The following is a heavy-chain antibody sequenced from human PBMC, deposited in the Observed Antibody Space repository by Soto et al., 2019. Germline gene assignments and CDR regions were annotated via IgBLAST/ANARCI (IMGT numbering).Heavy chain of an antibody. D-gene: IGHD3-16*01. CDR3: AREHLGELPDY. Sequence: QVQLVQSGAEVKKPGASVKVSCKASGYTFTSYAMHWVRQAPGQRLEWMGWINAGNGNTKYSQKFQGRVTITRDTSASTAYMELSRLRSEDTAVYYCAREHLGELPDYWGQGTLVTVSS. V-gene: IGHV1-3*01. CDR2: INAGNGNT. J-gene: IGHJ4*02. CDR1: GYTFTSYA.